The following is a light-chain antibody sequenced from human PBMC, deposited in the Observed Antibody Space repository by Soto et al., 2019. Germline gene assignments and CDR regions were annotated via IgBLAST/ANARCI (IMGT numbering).Light chain of an antibody. Sequence: AIQLTQSPSSLSASVGDRVTITCRASQDIRGALAWYQQKPGKAPKILIYDVSTLESEVPSRFSGSSFGTDFTLTIISLQPVDFATYYCQQFNSYPITFGQGTRLEIK. CDR3: QQFNSYPIT. J-gene: IGKJ5*01. CDR2: DVS. CDR1: QDIRGA. V-gene: IGKV1-13*02.